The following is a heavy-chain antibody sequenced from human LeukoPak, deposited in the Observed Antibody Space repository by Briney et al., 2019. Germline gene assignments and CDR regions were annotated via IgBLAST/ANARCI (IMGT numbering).Heavy chain of an antibody. CDR2: ISAYNGNT. CDR1: GYTFTSYG. Sequence: ASVKVSCKASGYTFTSYGISWVRQAPGQGLEWMGWISAYNGNTDYAQSLQGRVTMTTDTSTSTAYMALRSLRSDDTAVCYCTRGGYGDDAFDIWGQGTMVTVSS. D-gene: IGHD5-18*01. J-gene: IGHJ3*02. V-gene: IGHV1-18*01. CDR3: TRGGYGDDAFDI.